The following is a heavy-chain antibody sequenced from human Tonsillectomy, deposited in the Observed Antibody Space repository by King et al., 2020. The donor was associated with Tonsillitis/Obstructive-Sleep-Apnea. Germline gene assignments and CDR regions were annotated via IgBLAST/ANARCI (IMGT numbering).Heavy chain of an antibody. CDR3: ARHVRDGYGTNFDY. Sequence: QLQESGPGLVKPSETLSLTCSVSGHSTRSSSYYWGWIRQPPGKGLEWIGTIYYTGSTYYNPSLKSRVTISVDTSTNQFSLKMSSVTAADSAVYYCARHVRDGYGTNFDYWGQGTLVTVSS. CDR1: GHSTRSSSYY. D-gene: IGHD5-24*01. CDR2: IYYTGST. J-gene: IGHJ4*02. V-gene: IGHV4-39*01.